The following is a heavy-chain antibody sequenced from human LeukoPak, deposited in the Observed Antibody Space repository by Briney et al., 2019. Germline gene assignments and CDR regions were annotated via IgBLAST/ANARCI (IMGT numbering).Heavy chain of an antibody. CDR2: IYTSGST. J-gene: IGHJ4*02. D-gene: IGHD3/OR15-3a*01. Sequence: TSETLSLTCTVSGNSISSGDNYWSWIRQPVGKGLEWIGRIYTSGSTNYNPSLKSRVTISVDTSKNQLSLKLSSVTAADTAVYYCARHLRWRTSFSPFDYWGQGTLVTVSS. CDR3: ARHLRWRTSFSPFDY. CDR1: GNSISSGDNY. V-gene: IGHV4-61*02.